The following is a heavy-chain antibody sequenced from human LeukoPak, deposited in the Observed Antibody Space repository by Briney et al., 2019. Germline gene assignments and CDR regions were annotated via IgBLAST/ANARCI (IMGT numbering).Heavy chain of an antibody. CDR1: GFTFSSYA. CDR2: ISGSGGST. V-gene: IGHV3-23*01. J-gene: IGHJ2*01. Sequence: GGSLRLSCAASGFTFSSYAMSWVRQAPGKGLEWVSAISGSGGSTYYADSVRGRFTISRDNAKNSLYLQMNSLRAEDTAVYYCARMTPGRWYFDLWGRGTLVTVSS. CDR3: ARMTPGRWYFDL.